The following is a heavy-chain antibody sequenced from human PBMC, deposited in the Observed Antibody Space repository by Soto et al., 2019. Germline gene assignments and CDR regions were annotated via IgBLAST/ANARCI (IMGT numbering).Heavy chain of an antibody. J-gene: IGHJ5*02. Sequence: SQTLSLTCAISGDSVSSNSAAWNWIRQSPSRGLEWLGRTYYRSKWYNDYAVSVKSRITINPDTSKNQFSLQLNSVTPEDTAVYYRASEGLPAAGAKNWFDPWGQGTRVTVSS. D-gene: IGHD6-13*01. CDR3: ASEGLPAAGAKNWFDP. CDR2: TYYRSKWYN. CDR1: GDSVSSNSAA. V-gene: IGHV6-1*01.